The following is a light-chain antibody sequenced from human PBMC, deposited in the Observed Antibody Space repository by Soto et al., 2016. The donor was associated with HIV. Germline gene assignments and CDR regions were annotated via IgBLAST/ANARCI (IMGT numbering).Light chain of an antibody. J-gene: IGKJ4*01. CDR1: QDISSY. Sequence: DIQLAQSPSFLSASVGDRVTITCRASQDISSYLAWYQQKPGKAPKLLIYASSSLQSGVPSRFSGSGFGTEFTLTISNLQPEDFATYFCQQLNSYPRLTFGGGDQDGDQ. V-gene: IGKV1-9*01. CDR2: ASS. CDR3: QQLNSYPRLT.